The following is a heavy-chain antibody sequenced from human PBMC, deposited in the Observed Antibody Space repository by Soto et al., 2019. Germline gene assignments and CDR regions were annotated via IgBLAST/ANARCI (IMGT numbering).Heavy chain of an antibody. V-gene: IGHV3-33*01. D-gene: IGHD3-9*01. CDR1: GFTFSSYG. CDR2: IWYDGSNK. Sequence: GGSLRLSCAASGFTFSSYGMHWVRQAPGKGLEWVAVIWYDGSNKYYADSVKGRFTISRDNSKNTLYLQMNSLRAEDTAVYYCARVRRDFLPGRPPPTSLYGMDVWGQGTTVTVPS. CDR3: ARVRRDFLPGRPPPTSLYGMDV. J-gene: IGHJ6*02.